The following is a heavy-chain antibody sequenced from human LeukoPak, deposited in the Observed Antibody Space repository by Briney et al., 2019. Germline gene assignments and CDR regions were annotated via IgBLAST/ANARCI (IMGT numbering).Heavy chain of an antibody. CDR2: ISGSGGST. J-gene: IGHJ4*02. V-gene: IGHV3-23*01. Sequence: GGALRLSGAASGFTFSSYAMGWVRQAPGKGLEWVSAISGSGGSTSYADSVKGRFTISRDNSTNTLYLQMISVRAEDTAVYYCAKDMEDWGQGTLVTVSS. D-gene: IGHD1-1*01. CDR3: AKDMED. CDR1: GFTFSSYA.